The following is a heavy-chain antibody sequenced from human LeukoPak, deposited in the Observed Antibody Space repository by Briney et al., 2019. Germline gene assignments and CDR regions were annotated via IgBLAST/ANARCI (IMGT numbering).Heavy chain of an antibody. V-gene: IGHV3-48*02. D-gene: IGHD5-12*01. Sequence: GGSLRLSCAASGFTFSNAWMSWVRQAPGKGLEWVSYISHSSDSIYYADSVKGRFTISRDNAENSLYLQMNSLRDEDTAVYYCARAMRSGYDYWGQGTLVTVSS. CDR1: GFTFSNAW. J-gene: IGHJ4*02. CDR3: ARAMRSGYDY. CDR2: ISHSSDSI.